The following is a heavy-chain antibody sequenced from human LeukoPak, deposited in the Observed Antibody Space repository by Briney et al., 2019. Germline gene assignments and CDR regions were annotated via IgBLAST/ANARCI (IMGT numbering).Heavy chain of an antibody. D-gene: IGHD3-22*01. V-gene: IGHV3-30-3*01. Sequence: GGSRRLSCAASGFTFGSYAMQWVRQAPGKGLEWVAVISYDGSNKYYADSVKTRFTTSRDNSKNTLYLQMNSLRAEDTAVYYCATDPRRGGSSGYSLYWGQGTLVTAPS. CDR1: GFTFGSYA. J-gene: IGHJ4*02. CDR3: ATDPRRGGSSGYSLY. CDR2: ISYDGSNK.